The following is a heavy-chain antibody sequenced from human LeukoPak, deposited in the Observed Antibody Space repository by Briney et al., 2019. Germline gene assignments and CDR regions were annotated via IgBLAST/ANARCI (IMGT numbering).Heavy chain of an antibody. Sequence: SETLSLTCTVSGGSISSSSYYWGWIRQPPGKGLEWIGSGYNTGSTYYNPSLKSRVTISVDTSKNQFSLKLSSVTAADTAVYCCARQKYCSGTSCYHVDFWGQGALVTVSS. J-gene: IGHJ4*02. CDR2: GYNTGST. CDR3: ARQKYCSGTSCYHVDF. V-gene: IGHV4-39*01. CDR1: GGSISSSSYY. D-gene: IGHD2-2*01.